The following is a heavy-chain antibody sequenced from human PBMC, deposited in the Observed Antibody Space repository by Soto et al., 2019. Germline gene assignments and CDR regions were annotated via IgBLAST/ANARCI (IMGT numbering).Heavy chain of an antibody. CDR1: GGSISSYY. J-gene: IGHJ4*02. V-gene: IGHV4-59*08. D-gene: IGHD6-19*01. CDR3: AKIDQEKIAVAGFYWSAS. Sequence: SETLSLTCTVSGGSISSYYWSWIRQSPGKGLEWIGYIYYSGSTNYNPSLKSRVTISVDTSRNQFSLNLNSVTAADTAIYYCAKIDQEKIAVAGFYWSASGGQET. CDR2: IYYSGST.